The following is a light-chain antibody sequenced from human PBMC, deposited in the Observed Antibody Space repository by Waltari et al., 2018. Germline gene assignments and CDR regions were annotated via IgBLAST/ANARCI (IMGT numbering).Light chain of an antibody. CDR3: SSFTGSDTHV. V-gene: IGLV2-14*01. J-gene: IGLJ1*01. CDR1: SSDVGAYNY. Sequence: QSALTQPASVSGSPGQSLTISCTGTSSDVGAYNYVSWYQQYPGKAPKLMIYEVSHRPSGVSNRFSGSKSGNTASLTISGLQAEDEADYYCSSFTGSDTHVFGTGTKVTVL. CDR2: EVS.